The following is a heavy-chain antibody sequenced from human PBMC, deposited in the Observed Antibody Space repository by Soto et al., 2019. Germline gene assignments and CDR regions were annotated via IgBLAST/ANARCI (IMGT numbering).Heavy chain of an antibody. V-gene: IGHV4-59*08. J-gene: IGHJ4*02. CDR3: ASRNYYGSGSYHYYFDY. D-gene: IGHD3-10*01. Sequence: PSETLSLTCTVSGGSFTNYYWSWIRQPPGRGLEWIGYIYNTGSTNYNPYHKSRVTISVDTSKNQFSLKLSSVTAADTAVYYCASRNYYGSGSYHYYFDYWGQGTLVTVSS. CDR1: GGSFTNYY. CDR2: IYNTGST.